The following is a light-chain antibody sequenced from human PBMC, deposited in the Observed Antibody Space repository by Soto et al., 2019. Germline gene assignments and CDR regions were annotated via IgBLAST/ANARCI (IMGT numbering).Light chain of an antibody. J-gene: IGKJ2*01. CDR2: AAS. V-gene: IGKV1-39*01. CDR1: QTISSY. CDR3: QQSHSIPYT. Sequence: DIQMTQSPSSLSASVGDRVTITCRASQTISSYLNWYQQKPGKAHKLLIYAASSLQSGVPSRFSGSGSGTDFTLTISSLQPEDFATYYCQQSHSIPYTFGQGPKLEIK.